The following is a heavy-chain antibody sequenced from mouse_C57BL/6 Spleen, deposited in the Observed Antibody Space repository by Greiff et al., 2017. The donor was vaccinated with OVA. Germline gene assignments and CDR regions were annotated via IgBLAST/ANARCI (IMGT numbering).Heavy chain of an antibody. CDR3: AREEDYDYASAMDY. CDR2: INPNNGGT. CDR1: GYTFTDYN. J-gene: IGHJ4*01. V-gene: IGHV1-22*01. Sequence: VVKPGASVKMSCKASGYTFTDYNMHWVKQSHGKSLEWIGYINPNNGGTSYNQKFKGKATLTVNKSSSTAYMELRSLTSEDSAVYYCAREEDYDYASAMDYWGQGTSVTVSS. D-gene: IGHD2-4*01.